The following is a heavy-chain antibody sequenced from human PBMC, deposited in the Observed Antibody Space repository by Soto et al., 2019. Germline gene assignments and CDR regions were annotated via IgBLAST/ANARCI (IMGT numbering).Heavy chain of an antibody. CDR3: ARDIESVTAKHFFYYYAMDV. Sequence: ASVKVSCKASGFTFSNYGLNWVRQAPGQGLEWMGWFSANNGHTNYAQNLQGRVSMTTDTSTSTAYMELRGLTFDDTAVYYCARDIESVTAKHFFYYYAMDVWGQGTTVTVSS. V-gene: IGHV1-18*01. J-gene: IGHJ6*02. CDR2: FSANNGHT. D-gene: IGHD2-8*01. CDR1: GFTFSNYG.